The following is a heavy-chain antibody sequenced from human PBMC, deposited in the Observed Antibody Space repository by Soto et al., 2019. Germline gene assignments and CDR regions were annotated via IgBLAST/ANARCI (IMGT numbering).Heavy chain of an antibody. D-gene: IGHD2-21*02. J-gene: IGHJ6*02. Sequence: PSEPLSPTSIVSVGSISISTCSWGWIRQPPGKGVEWIGSIYYSGSTYYNPSLKSRVTISVDTSKNQFSLKLSSVTAADTAVYYCARALAYCGGDCYPDYGMDVWGQGTTVT. V-gene: IGHV4-39*01. CDR1: VGSISISTCS. CDR2: IYYSGST. CDR3: ARALAYCGGDCYPDYGMDV.